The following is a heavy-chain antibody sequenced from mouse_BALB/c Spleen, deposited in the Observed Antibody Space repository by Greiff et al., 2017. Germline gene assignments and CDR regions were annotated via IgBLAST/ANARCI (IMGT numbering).Heavy chain of an antibody. CDR1: GYTLSSYW. V-gene: IGHV1-9*01. Sequence: VQLQQSGAELLKPGASVKISCKATGYTLSSYWIEWVKQRPGHGLEWIGEILPGSGSTNYNEKFKGKATFTADTSSNTAYMQLSSLTSEDSAVYCCARSYDGYYFADWGQGTLVTVSA. CDR3: ARSYDGYYFAD. CDR2: ILPGSGST. D-gene: IGHD2-3*01. J-gene: IGHJ3*01.